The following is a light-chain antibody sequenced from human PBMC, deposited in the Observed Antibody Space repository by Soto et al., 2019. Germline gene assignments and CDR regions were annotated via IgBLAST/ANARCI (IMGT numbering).Light chain of an antibody. CDR3: SSYTIAGTLLYL. V-gene: IGLV2-14*01. J-gene: IGLJ1*01. CDR1: SSDVGGYNY. Sequence: QSVLTQPASVSGSPGQSITISCTGTSSDVGGYNYVSWYQQHPGIAPKLLIYGVTNRPSGVSPRFSGAKSGNTASLTISGLQAEDEADYPCSSYTIAGTLLYLFGTGTKVTVL. CDR2: GVT.